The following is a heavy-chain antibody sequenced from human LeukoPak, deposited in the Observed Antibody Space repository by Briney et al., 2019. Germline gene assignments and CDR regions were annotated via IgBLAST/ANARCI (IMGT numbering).Heavy chain of an antibody. CDR1: GYTFTGYY. CDR2: INPNSGGT. V-gene: IGHV1-2*06. J-gene: IGHJ4*02. CDR3: ARGRNSVYYFNVVAPSYFDY. D-gene: IGHD3-22*01. Sequence: ASVKVSCKASGYTFTGYYMHWVRQAPGQVLEWMVRINPNSGGTNYAQKFQGRVTMTRDTSINTAYMDLSRLRSDDTAVYYCARGRNSVYYFNVVAPSYFDYWGQGTLVTVSS.